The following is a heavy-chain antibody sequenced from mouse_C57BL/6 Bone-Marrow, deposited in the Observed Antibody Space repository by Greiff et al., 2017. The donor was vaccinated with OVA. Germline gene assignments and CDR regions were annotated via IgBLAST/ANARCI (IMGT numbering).Heavy chain of an antibody. V-gene: IGHV1-42*01. J-gene: IGHJ1*03. Sequence: VHVKQSGPELVKPGASVKISCKASGYSFTGYYMHWVKQSPEQSLEWIGEINPSTCGTTYNQKFKAKATLTVDKSSSTAYMQLKSLTSDDSAVYYCAREHTSVKCYLDVWGTGTTVTVSS. CDR2: INPSTCGT. D-gene: IGHD3-1*01. CDR1: GYSFTGYY. CDR3: AREHTSVKCYLDV.